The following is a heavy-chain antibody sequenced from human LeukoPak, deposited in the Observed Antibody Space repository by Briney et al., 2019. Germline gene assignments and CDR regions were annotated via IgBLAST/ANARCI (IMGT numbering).Heavy chain of an antibody. CDR1: GFTFSSYW. V-gene: IGHV3-7*01. J-gene: IGHJ2*01. CDR3: ASIGGKRAWYFDL. CDR2: IKQDGSEK. D-gene: IGHD2-15*01. Sequence: GGSLRLSCAASGFTFSSYWMSWVRQAPGKGLEWVANIKQDGSEKYYVDSLKGRFTISRDNAKNSLYLQMNSLRAEDTAVYYCASIGGKRAWYFDLWGRGTLVTVSS.